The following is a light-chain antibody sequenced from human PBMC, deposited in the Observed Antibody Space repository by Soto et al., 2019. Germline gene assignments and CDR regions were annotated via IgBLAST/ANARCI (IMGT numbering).Light chain of an antibody. J-gene: IGKJ1*01. Sequence: DIVMTQSPLSLPVTPGEPASISCRSSQSLLHSNGNNYLEWYLQKPGQSPQLLIYLGSSRASGVPDRFSGSGSGTDFTLKIRRVEAEDVGVYYCMQALQTPRTFGQGTNVEIK. CDR3: MQALQTPRT. CDR2: LGS. V-gene: IGKV2-28*01. CDR1: QSLLHSNGNNY.